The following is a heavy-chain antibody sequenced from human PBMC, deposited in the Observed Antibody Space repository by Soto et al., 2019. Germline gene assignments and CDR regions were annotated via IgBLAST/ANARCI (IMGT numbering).Heavy chain of an antibody. CDR3: ARGGRDTANAFDI. V-gene: IGHV3-11*05. D-gene: IGHD3-16*01. CDR2: IRSSSSYT. J-gene: IGHJ3*02. Sequence: QVQLVSLGGGWAKPGGSRGFSGPAFGSPSGTYNLAWSRKPPGKGWEWVSYIRSSSSYTNYADPVKGRFTISRDNAKNSLYLQMNSLRAEDTAVYYCARGGRDTANAFDIWGQGTMVTVSS. CDR1: GSPSGTYN.